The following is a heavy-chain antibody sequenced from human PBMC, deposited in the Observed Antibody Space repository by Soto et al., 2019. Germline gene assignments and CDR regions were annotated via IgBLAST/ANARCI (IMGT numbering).Heavy chain of an antibody. CDR2: IDPIFCAA. J-gene: IGHJ6*02. Sequence: GASVKVSCKASGCTFSSYAIRWVRQAPGQGVAWMGGIDPIFCAANYAQKFQGRVTITADESTSTAYMELSSLRSEDTAVYYCARGLPQYYYDSSGSDALGYGMDVWGQGTTVTVSS. V-gene: IGHV1-69*13. D-gene: IGHD3-22*01. CDR1: GCTFSSYA. CDR3: ARGLPQYYYDSSGSDALGYGMDV.